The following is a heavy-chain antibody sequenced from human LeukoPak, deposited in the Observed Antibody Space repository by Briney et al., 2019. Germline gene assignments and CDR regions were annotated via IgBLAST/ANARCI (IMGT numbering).Heavy chain of an antibody. CDR2: IYTSGST. CDR3: ARGRGGGPPPY. CDR1: GGSISSGNYY. J-gene: IGHJ4*02. Sequence: SQTLSLTCTVSGGSISSGNYYWAWIRQPAGKGLEWIGRIYTSGSTNYNPSLKSRVTISVDTSKNQFSLKLSSVSAADTAVYYCARGRGGGPPPYWGQGTLVTVSS. D-gene: IGHD1-26*01. V-gene: IGHV4-61*02.